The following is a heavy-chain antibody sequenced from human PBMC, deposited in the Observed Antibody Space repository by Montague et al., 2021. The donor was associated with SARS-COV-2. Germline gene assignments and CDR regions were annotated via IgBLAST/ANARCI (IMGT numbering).Heavy chain of an antibody. J-gene: IGHJ3*02. D-gene: IGHD3-9*01. CDR2: INQGGAP. Sequence: SETLSLTCAVSRGSFSNYYWTWIRQSPGKGLEWIGEINQGGAPNYTPSXXSRVTISQDTSKKQISLKLNSVTVADTAVFFCARGRPVQGSFRHFDSISSGALDIWAQGSLVIVSS. V-gene: IGHV4-34*01. CDR3: ARGRPVQGSFRHFDSISSGALDI. CDR1: RGSFSNYY.